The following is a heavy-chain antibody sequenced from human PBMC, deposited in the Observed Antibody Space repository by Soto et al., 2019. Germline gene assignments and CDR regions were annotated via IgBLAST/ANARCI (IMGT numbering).Heavy chain of an antibody. D-gene: IGHD4-17*01. J-gene: IGHJ4*02. CDR1: GFTFSGYA. Sequence: PGGSLRLSCAASGFTFSGYAMHWVRQAPGKGLEWVAVISYDGSNKYYADSVKGRFTNSRDNSKNTLYLQMNSLRAEDTAVYYCARVATVTTVDYWGQGTLVTVSS. CDR2: ISYDGSNK. V-gene: IGHV3-30-3*01. CDR3: ARVATVTTVDY.